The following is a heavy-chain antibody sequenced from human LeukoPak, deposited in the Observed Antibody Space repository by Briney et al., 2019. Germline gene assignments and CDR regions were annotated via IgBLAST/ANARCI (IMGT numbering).Heavy chain of an antibody. CDR1: GFTFRNHG. Sequence: PGRSLGLSCVASGFTFRNHGMHWVRQAPGKGLEWVALTYYDGTIKNYVDSVKGRFTISRDNSKNTLSLQMNSLRADDTAVYYCARDRGKDYFDYWGQGTLVTVSS. CDR3: ARDRGKDYFDY. D-gene: IGHD3-10*01. V-gene: IGHV3-33*01. CDR2: TYYDGTIK. J-gene: IGHJ4*02.